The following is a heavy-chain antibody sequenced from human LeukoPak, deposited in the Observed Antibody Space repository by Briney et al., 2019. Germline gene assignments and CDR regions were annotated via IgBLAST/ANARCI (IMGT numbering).Heavy chain of an antibody. V-gene: IGHV4-59*01. J-gene: IGHJ4*02. CDR2: IYYSGST. CDR3: ARSSEDIVVVTRHRFDY. CDR1: GGSISSYY. D-gene: IGHD2-15*01. Sequence: SETLSLTCTVSGGSISSYYWSWIRQPPGKGLEWIGYIYYSGSTNYNPSLKSRVTISVDTSKNQFSLKLSSVTAADTAVYYCARSSEDIVVVTRHRFDYWGQGTLVTVSS.